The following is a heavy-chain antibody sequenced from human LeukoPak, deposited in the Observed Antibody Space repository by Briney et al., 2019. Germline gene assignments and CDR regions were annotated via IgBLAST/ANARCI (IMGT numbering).Heavy chain of an antibody. V-gene: IGHV1-69*13. CDR3: ATEELRYSDYEQSQGPEENYYNAMDV. CDR2: ISPAFGPA. D-gene: IGHD5-12*01. J-gene: IGHJ6*02. Sequence: PMASVKVSCKASGGTFSNHAISWVRQAPGQGLEWMGGISPAFGPANYAQKFQGRVTIIAEESTNTVFLELSTLRSDDTATYYCATEELRYSDYEQSQGPEENYYNAMDVWGQGTTVTVSS. CDR1: GGTFSNHA.